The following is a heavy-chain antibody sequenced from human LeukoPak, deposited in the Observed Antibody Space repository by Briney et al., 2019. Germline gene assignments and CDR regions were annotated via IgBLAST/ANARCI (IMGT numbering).Heavy chain of an antibody. CDR2: ISGSGGST. J-gene: IGHJ4*02. CDR1: GFTFSTYG. Sequence: GGSLRLSCAASGFTFSTYGMSWVRQAPGKGLEWVSTISGSGGSTYYADSVKGRFTISRDNSKNTVYLQMNSLRVEDTAVYYCAKLLSQFDSSGYYYFEYWGQGTLVTVSS. CDR3: AKLLSQFDSSGYYYFEY. D-gene: IGHD3-22*01. V-gene: IGHV3-23*01.